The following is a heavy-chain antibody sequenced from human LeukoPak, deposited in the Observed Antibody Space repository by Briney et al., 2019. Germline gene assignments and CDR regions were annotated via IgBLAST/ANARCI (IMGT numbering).Heavy chain of an antibody. V-gene: IGHV4-34*01. CDR3: ARTKPGYYDSSGPDAFDI. CDR2: INHSGST. J-gene: IGHJ3*02. D-gene: IGHD3-22*01. CDR1: GGSFSGYY. Sequence: PSETLSLTCAVYGGSFSGYYWSWIRQPPGKGLEWIGEINHSGSTNYNPSLKSRVTISVDTSKNQFSLKLSSVTAADTAVYYCARTKPGYYDSSGPDAFDIWGQGTMVTVSS.